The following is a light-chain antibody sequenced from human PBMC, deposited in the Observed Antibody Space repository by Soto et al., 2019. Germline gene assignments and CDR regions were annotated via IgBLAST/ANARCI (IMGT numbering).Light chain of an antibody. Sequence: DVVLTQTPLSSPVTLGQPASISCRSSQSLVYSDGNTYLSWLQQRPGQPPRLLIYQISNRFSGVRDRFSGSGAGTDFTLKISRVEAEDVGVYYCMQFAHFPRTFGQGTKVES. V-gene: IGKV2-24*01. J-gene: IGKJ1*01. CDR1: QSLVYSDGNTY. CDR2: QIS. CDR3: MQFAHFPRT.